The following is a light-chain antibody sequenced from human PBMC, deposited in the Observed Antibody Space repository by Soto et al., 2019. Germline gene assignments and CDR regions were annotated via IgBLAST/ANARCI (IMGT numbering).Light chain of an antibody. CDR1: QGVSSY. J-gene: IGKJ4*01. Sequence: EIVLTQSPSTLSLSPGERATLSCRASQGVSSYLAWYQQKPGQAPRLLIYDASNRATGIPARFSGSGSGTDFTITISSLEPEDFAVYYCQQRSNWPPLTFGGGTKVEIK. V-gene: IGKV3-11*01. CDR2: DAS. CDR3: QQRSNWPPLT.